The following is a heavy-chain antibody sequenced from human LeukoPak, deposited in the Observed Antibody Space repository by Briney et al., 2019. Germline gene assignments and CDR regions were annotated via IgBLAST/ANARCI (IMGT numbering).Heavy chain of an antibody. V-gene: IGHV4-34*01. CDR2: INHSGST. CDR3: AGLVGYFGL. Sequence: SETQSLTCAVYGGSFSGHYWSWIRRPPGKGLEWIGEINHSGSTNYNPSLKSRVTISVDTSKNQFSLKLSSVTAADTAVYYCAGLVGYFGLWGQGTLVTVSS. D-gene: IGHD1-26*01. J-gene: IGHJ4*02. CDR1: GGSFSGHY.